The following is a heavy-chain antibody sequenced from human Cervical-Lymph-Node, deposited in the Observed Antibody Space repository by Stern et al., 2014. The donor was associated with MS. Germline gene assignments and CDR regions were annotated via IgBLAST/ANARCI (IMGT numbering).Heavy chain of an antibody. CDR2: IDWDDEK. CDR3: ARTALGAWLYFDY. CDR1: GFALTTSGMS. J-gene: IGHJ4*02. Sequence: ESGPALVNRTQTLPLTCSFSGFALTTSGMSVSWIRQPPGKALEWLVRIDWDDEKYYSSSLETRLTISKDTSQNQVVLTVTNMDPMDTGTYYCARTALGAWLYFDYWGQGALVTVSS. D-gene: IGHD3-9*01. V-gene: IGHV2-70*11.